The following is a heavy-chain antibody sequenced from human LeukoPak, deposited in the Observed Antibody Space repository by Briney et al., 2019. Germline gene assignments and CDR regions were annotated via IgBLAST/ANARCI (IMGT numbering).Heavy chain of an antibody. CDR2: IYYSGST. CDR1: GGSIISSSHY. D-gene: IGHD3-22*01. CDR3: AKQPTCSGYVQPFDY. J-gene: IGHJ4*02. V-gene: IGHV4-39*01. Sequence: SETLSLTCTVSGGSIISSSHYWGWIRQPPGKGLEWIGSIYYSGSTYYNPSLKSRVTISVDTSKNQFSLKLSSVTAADTAVYSCAKQPTCSGYVQPFDYWGQGTLVTVSS.